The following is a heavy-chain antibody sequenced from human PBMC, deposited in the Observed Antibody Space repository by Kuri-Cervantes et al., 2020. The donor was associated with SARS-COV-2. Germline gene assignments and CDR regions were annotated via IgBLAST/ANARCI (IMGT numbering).Heavy chain of an antibody. Sequence: SVKVSCKASVGTFSSYAISWVRQAPGQGLEWMGGIIPIFGTANYAQKFQGRVTIPTDESTSRVSMELSSLRSEDTAVYYCARDPYYYDSSGYLVDYYMDVWGKGTTVTVSS. J-gene: IGHJ6*03. CDR2: IIPIFGTA. V-gene: IGHV1-69*05. D-gene: IGHD3-22*01. CDR3: ARDPYYYDSSGYLVDYYMDV. CDR1: VGTFSSYA.